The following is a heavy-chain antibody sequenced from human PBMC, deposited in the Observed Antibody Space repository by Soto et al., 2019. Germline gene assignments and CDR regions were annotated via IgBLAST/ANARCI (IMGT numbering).Heavy chain of an antibody. CDR2: ISYDASNK. CDR1: GFTFSSYA. J-gene: IGHJ4*02. D-gene: IGHD6-19*01. CDR3: ARSSGWGIDY. V-gene: IGHV3-30*03. Sequence: QVQLVESGGTVVQPGRSLRLSCAASGFTFSSYALHWVRQAPGKGLERVTLISYDASNKYYGNSVKGRFTISRDNSKNTLYLPMDSLRAEGTAVYYCARSSGWGIDYWCQGTLVTVSS.